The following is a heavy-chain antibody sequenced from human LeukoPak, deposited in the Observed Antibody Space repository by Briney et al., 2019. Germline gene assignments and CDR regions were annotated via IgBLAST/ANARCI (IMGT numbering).Heavy chain of an antibody. CDR1: GGSISSGGYY. J-gene: IGHJ6*03. CDR2: IYHSGST. CDR3: ARARGKGPRYYYYYYMDV. D-gene: IGHD3-16*01. Sequence: SQTLSLTCTVSGGSISSGGYYWSWIRQPPGKGLEWIGYIYHSGSTYYNPSLKSRVTISVDRSKNQFSLKLSSVTAADTAVYYCARARGKGPRYYYYYYMDVWGKGTTVTVAS. V-gene: IGHV4-30-2*01.